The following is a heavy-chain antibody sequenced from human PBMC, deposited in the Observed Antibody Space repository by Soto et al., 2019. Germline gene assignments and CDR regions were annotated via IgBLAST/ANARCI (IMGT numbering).Heavy chain of an antibody. V-gene: IGHV3-30*18. CDR2: ISYDGSNK. CDR1: GFTFSSYG. CDR3: AKDPCSAGSCYSDY. Sequence: VQLVESGGGVVQPGRSLRLSCAASGFTFSSYGMHWVRQAPGKGLEWVAVISYDGSNKYYADSVKGRLTISRDNSKDTLYLQMNSLGAEDTAVYYCAKDPCSAGSCYSDYWGQGTLVTVSS. J-gene: IGHJ4*02. D-gene: IGHD2-15*01.